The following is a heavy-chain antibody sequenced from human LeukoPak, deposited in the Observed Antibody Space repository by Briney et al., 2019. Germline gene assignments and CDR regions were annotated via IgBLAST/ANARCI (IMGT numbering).Heavy chain of an antibody. J-gene: IGHJ4*02. CDR3: VKRRDSSSSSAYDY. V-gene: IGHV3-64D*09. D-gene: IGHD6-6*01. CDR2: ISTNGDST. CDR1: GFTFSTYP. Sequence: GGSLRLSCAASGFTFSTYPMHWVRQAPGKGLEYVSSISTNGDSTFYADSVKARFTISRDNSKNTLYLQMSSLRPEDTAVYYCVKRRDSSSSSAYDYWGQGTLVTVSP.